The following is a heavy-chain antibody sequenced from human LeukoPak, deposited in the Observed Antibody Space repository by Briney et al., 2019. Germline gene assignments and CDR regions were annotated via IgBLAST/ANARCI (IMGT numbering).Heavy chain of an antibody. CDR1: GYTFTGYY. V-gene: IGHV1-2*02. J-gene: IGHJ4*02. Sequence: ASAKVSCKASGYTFTGYYMHWVRQAPGQGLEWMGWINPNSGGTNYAQKFQGRVTMTRDTSISTAYMELSRLRSDDTAVYYCARGRLIARVLGESLLYYFDYWGQGTLVTVSS. D-gene: IGHD3-10*01. CDR3: ARGRLIARVLGESLLYYFDY. CDR2: INPNSGGT.